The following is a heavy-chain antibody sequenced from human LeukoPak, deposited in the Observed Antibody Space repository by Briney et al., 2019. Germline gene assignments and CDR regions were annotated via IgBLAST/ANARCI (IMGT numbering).Heavy chain of an antibody. Sequence: SETLSLTCTVSGDSISSSNCYWGWLRQPPGKGLEWIGSIYFSGGTYYNASLKSRVTISVDTSKNQFSLKLSSVTAADTAVYYCARTTEAHSWRTRYYDYYMDVWGKGTTVTVSS. CDR2: IYFSGGT. D-gene: IGHD6-13*01. CDR3: ARTTEAHSWRTRYYDYYMDV. CDR1: GDSISSSNCY. V-gene: IGHV4-39*01. J-gene: IGHJ6*03.